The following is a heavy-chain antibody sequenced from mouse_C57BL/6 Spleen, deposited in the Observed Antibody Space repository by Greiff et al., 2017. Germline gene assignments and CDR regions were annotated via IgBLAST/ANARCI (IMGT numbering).Heavy chain of an antibody. D-gene: IGHD1-1*01. J-gene: IGHJ2*01. CDR3: ARSYYGSSYSYYFDY. CDR1: GYTFTSYW. CDR2: IDPSDSET. V-gene: IGHV1-52*01. Sequence: VQLQQPGAELVRPGSSVKLSCKASGYTFTSYWMHWVKQRPIQGLEWIGNIDPSDSETHYNQKFKDKATLTVDKSSSTAYMQLSSLTSEDSAVYYCARSYYGSSYSYYFDYWGQGTTLTVSS.